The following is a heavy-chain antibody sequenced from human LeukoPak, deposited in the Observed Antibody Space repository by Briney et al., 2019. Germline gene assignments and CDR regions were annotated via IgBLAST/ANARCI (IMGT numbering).Heavy chain of an antibody. CDR2: IYPGDSDT. CDR1: GYIFTSYW. V-gene: IGHV5-51*01. J-gene: IGHJ4*02. CDR3: ARHGDLYCSSTRCYRFDY. Sequence: GESLKISCNGSGYIFTSYWIAWVRQMPGKGLELMGIIYPGDSDTRYSPSFQGQVTISADKSISTAYLQWSSLKASDTAMYYCARHGDLYCSSTRCYRFDYWGQGALVTVSS. D-gene: IGHD2-2*01.